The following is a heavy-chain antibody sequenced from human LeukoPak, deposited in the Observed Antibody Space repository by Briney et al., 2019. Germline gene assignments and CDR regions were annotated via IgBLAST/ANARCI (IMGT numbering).Heavy chain of an antibody. V-gene: IGHV4-59*08. J-gene: IGHJ4*02. CDR1: GGSISSYY. Sequence: SETLSLTCTVSGGSISSYYWSWIRQPPGEGLEWIGYIYYSGSTNYNPSLKSRVTISVDTSKNQFSLKLSSVTAADTAVYYCAAAAAGTEYWGQGTLVTVSS. D-gene: IGHD6-13*01. CDR2: IYYSGST. CDR3: AAAAAGTEY.